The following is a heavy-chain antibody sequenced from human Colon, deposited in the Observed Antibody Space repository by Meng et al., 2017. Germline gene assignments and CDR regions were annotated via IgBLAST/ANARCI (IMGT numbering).Heavy chain of an antibody. CDR3: ARERLSSGWYGGRWFDP. V-gene: IGHV4-34*01. J-gene: IGHJ5*02. CDR1: GGSFSGYY. D-gene: IGHD6-19*01. Sequence: QGQLQQGGAGLLKLSETLSLTCAVYGGSFSGYYWSWIRQPPGKGLEWIGEINHSGSTNYNPSLKSRVTISVDTSKNQFSLKLSSVTAADTAVYYCARERLSSGWYGGRWFDPWGQGTLVTVSS. CDR2: INHSGST.